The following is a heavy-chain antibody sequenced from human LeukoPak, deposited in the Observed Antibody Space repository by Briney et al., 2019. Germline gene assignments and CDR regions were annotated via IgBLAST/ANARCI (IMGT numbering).Heavy chain of an antibody. J-gene: IGHJ4*02. D-gene: IGHD2-2*01. CDR2: ISYGGAT. Sequence: PGGSLRLSCAASGFTVSSNYMSWVRQAPGKGLEWIGYISYGGATNYNPSLKSRLTILVDTSKNQFSLKLSSVTAADTAVYYCARSKTYRSTWNTDYWGQGTLVTVSS. V-gene: IGHV4-59*08. CDR1: GFTVSSNY. CDR3: ARSKTYRSTWNTDY.